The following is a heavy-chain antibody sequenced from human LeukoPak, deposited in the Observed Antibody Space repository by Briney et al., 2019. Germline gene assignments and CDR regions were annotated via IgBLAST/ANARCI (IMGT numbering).Heavy chain of an antibody. CDR2: IYTSGST. D-gene: IGHD2-2*01. CDR3: ARMVVPAAMDPYYMDV. CDR1: GGSISSYY. Sequence: SETLSLTCTVSGGSISSYYWSWIRQPAGKGLEWIGRIYTSGSTNYNPSLKSRVTMSVDTSKNQFSLKLSSVTAADTAVYYCARMVVPAAMDPYYMDVWGKGTTVTVSS. J-gene: IGHJ6*03. V-gene: IGHV4-4*07.